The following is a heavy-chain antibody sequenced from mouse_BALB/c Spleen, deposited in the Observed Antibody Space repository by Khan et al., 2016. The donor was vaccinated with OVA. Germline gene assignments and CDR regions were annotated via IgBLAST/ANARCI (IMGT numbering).Heavy chain of an antibody. CDR1: GYSFTGYF. CDR2: INPHIGEA. D-gene: IGHD1-1*01. J-gene: IGHJ2*01. CDR3: ARKNGSDFDY. Sequence: VQLKQSGPELVKPGASVKISCTASGYSFTGYFMNWVMQSHGKSPEWIGRINPHIGEAFYNQKFKGKATLTVDESSSTAHMELRSLASEDSAVYYCARKNGSDFDYWGQGTTLTVSS. V-gene: IGHV1-20*02.